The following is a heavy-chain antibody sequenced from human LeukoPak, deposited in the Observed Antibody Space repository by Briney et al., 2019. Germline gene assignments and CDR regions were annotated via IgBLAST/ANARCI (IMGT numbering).Heavy chain of an antibody. J-gene: IGHJ4*02. Sequence: SETLSLTCTVSNGSIGSYYWPWIRQPAGKGLEWIGRIHRTGSTNYNPSLTSRVIMSVDTSKNQFSLRLSSLTAADTAVYYCAREGARDDFVVVPAALDFWGLGTLVTVSS. CDR3: AREGARDDFVVVPAALDF. D-gene: IGHD2-2*01. V-gene: IGHV4-4*07. CDR2: IHRTGST. CDR1: NGSIGSYY.